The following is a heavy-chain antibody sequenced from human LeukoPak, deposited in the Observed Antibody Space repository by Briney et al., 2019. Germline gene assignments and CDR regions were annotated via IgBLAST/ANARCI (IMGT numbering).Heavy chain of an antibody. Sequence: GASVKVSCKASGYTFINYGINWVRQAPGQGLEWMGWISAYNGNTNYAQKLQGRVTMTTDTSTSTAYMELRSLRSDDTAVYYCAREAGNCSSTSCYVYYYYMDVWGKGTTVTVSS. CDR2: ISAYNGNT. CDR1: GYTFINYG. D-gene: IGHD2-2*01. V-gene: IGHV1-18*01. CDR3: AREAGNCSSTSCYVYYYYMDV. J-gene: IGHJ6*03.